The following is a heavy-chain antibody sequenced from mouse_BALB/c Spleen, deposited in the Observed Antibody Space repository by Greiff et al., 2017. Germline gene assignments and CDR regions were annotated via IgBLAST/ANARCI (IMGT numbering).Heavy chain of an antibody. V-gene: IGHV6-6*02. D-gene: IGHD4-1*01. Sequence: EVQVVESGGGLVQPGGSMKLSCVASGFTFSNYWMNWVRQSPEKGLEWVAEIRLKSNNYATHYAESVKGRFTISRDDSKSSVYLQMNNLRAEDTGIYYCTRPTGDYWGQGTTLTVSS. CDR2: IRLKSNNYAT. CDR1: GFTFSNYW. J-gene: IGHJ2*01. CDR3: TRPTGDY.